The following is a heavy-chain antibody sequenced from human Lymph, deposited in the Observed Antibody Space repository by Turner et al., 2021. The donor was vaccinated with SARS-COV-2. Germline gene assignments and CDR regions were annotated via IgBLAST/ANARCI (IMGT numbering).Heavy chain of an antibody. Sequence: QVQLVESGGGVVQPGRSLRLSCAASEFPFSNSGMHWVRQAPGKGLGWVAVIWFDGSNKYYADSVKGRFTISRDNSKNTLYLQMNSLRAEDTAVYYCARHNGGRLDYWGQGTLVTVSS. CDR3: ARHNGGRLDY. CDR1: EFPFSNSG. V-gene: IGHV3-33*01. J-gene: IGHJ4*02. D-gene: IGHD3-16*01. CDR2: IWFDGSNK.